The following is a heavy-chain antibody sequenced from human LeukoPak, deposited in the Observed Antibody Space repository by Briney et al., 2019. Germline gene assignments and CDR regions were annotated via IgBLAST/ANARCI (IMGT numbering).Heavy chain of an antibody. CDR2: ISYDGSNK. CDR1: GFTFSSYG. D-gene: IGHD3-22*01. J-gene: IGHJ4*02. V-gene: IGHV3-30*18. CDR3: AKLYYYDSSGYPFDY. Sequence: GGSLRLSCAASGFTFSSYGMHWVRQAPGKGLEWVAVISYDGSNKYYADSVKGRFTISRDNSENTLYLQMNSLRAEDTAVYYCAKLYYYDSSGYPFDYWGQGTLVTVSS.